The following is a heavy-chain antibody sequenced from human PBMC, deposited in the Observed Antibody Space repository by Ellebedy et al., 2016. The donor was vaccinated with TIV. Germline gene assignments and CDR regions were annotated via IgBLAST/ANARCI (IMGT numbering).Heavy chain of an antibody. CDR1: GFTFSSYA. CDR3: VLRAPHIAVAGYYFDY. D-gene: IGHD6-19*01. CDR2: ISSNGGST. J-gene: IGHJ4*02. V-gene: IGHV3-64D*06. Sequence: GGSLRLSXSASGFTFSSYAMHWVRQAPGKGLEYVSAISSNGGSTYYADSVKGRFTISRDNSKNTLYLQMSSLRAEDTAVYYCVLRAPHIAVAGYYFDYWGQGTLVTVSS.